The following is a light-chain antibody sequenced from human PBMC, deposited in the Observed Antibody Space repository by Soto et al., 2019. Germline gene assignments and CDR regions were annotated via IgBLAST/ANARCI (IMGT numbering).Light chain of an antibody. V-gene: IGLV2-23*02. CDR2: GVS. Sequence: QSALTQPASVSGSPGQSITISCTGTSSDVGSYDLVSWYQQPPGKAPKLMISGVSERPSGVPDRFSGSKSGNTASLTISGLQAEDEADYYCCSYVDTDTWVFGGGTKVTVL. CDR1: SSDVGSYDL. CDR3: CSYVDTDTWV. J-gene: IGLJ3*02.